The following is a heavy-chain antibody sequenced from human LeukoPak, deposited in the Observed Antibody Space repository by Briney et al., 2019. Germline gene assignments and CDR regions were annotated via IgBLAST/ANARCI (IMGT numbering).Heavy chain of an antibody. CDR1: GGSISSYY. V-gene: IGHV4-59*01. CDR2: IYSSGST. Sequence: SETLSLTCTVSGGSISSYYWSWIRQPPGKGREWIGYIYSSGSTKYNSSLKSRVTISVDTSKNQFSLKLSSVTAADTAVYYCARSGGYSSPQNYWGQGTLVTVSS. D-gene: IGHD6-19*01. J-gene: IGHJ4*02. CDR3: ARSGGYSSPQNY.